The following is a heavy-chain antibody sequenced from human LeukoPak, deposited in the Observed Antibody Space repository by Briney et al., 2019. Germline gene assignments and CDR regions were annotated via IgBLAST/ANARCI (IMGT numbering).Heavy chain of an antibody. J-gene: IGHJ4*02. D-gene: IGHD6-13*01. CDR1: GXSISNYW. CDR2: VFDSGGT. Sequence: SETLSLTCTVSGXSISNYWWSWIRQPPGKGLEWIGYVFDSGGTNYNPSLKSRVTISVDTSKKQFSLKLSSVTAADTAVYYCAGGYSSSWNYFDYWGQGTLVTVSS. CDR3: AGGYSSSWNYFDY. V-gene: IGHV4-59*01.